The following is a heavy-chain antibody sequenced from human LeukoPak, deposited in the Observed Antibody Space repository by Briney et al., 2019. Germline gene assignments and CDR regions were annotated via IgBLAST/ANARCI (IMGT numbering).Heavy chain of an antibody. Sequence: GGSLRLSCAASGFTFSSYAMHWVRQAPGKGLVWVSRINEDGSTTNYADSVKGRFTISRDNAKNTLYLQMNSLRAEDTAVYYCVRDLGGRSGHWGQGTLVTVSS. D-gene: IGHD1-26*01. V-gene: IGHV3-74*01. J-gene: IGHJ4*02. CDR3: VRDLGGRSGH. CDR2: INEDGSTT. CDR1: GFTFSSYA.